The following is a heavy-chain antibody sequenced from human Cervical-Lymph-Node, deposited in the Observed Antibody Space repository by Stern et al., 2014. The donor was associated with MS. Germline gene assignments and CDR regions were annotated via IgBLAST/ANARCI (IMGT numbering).Heavy chain of an antibody. V-gene: IGHV3-30*18. D-gene: IGHD2-2*02. J-gene: IGHJ4*02. CDR3: ANAAALSCRSPSCYKAFEY. CDR2: ISYDGSNK. Sequence: VQLVESGGGVVQPGRSLRLSCAASGFTFSSSGMHWVRQAPGKGLDWVAVISYDGSNKYYGDSVKGRFTISRDNSKNTVYRQMNSLRAEDTAVYYCANAAALSCRSPSCYKAFEYWGQGILVTVSS. CDR1: GFTFSSSG.